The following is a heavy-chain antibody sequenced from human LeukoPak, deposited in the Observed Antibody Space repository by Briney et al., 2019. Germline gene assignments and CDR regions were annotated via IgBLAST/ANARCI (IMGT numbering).Heavy chain of an antibody. J-gene: IGHJ4*02. Sequence: ASVKVSCKASGYTFTSYCMHWVRQAPGQGLEWMGIINPSGDSTSYEQRFQGRLTMTRDTSTNTVYMELSSLRSEDTAVYYCARHPSPQLHHFDYWGQGTLVTVSS. CDR3: ARHPSPQLHHFDY. CDR2: INPSGDST. V-gene: IGHV1-46*01. D-gene: IGHD2-2*01. CDR1: GYTFTSYC.